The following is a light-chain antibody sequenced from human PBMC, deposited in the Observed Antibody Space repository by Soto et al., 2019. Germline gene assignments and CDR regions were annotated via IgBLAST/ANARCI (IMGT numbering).Light chain of an antibody. CDR2: EAS. CDR1: QSISSY. V-gene: IGKV1-33*01. J-gene: IGKJ4*01. Sequence: DIQMNQSPSSLSASVGDRVTFXXRASQSISSYLNWYQQTPGKAPKVXRYEASTLETGVPSRFSGSGFGTDFTFTISSLQPEDIATYYCQQFDKLHRTFGGGTKVEIK. CDR3: QQFDKLHRT.